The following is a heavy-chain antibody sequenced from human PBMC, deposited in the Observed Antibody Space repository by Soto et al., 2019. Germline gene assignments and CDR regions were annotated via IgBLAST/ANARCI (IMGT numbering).Heavy chain of an antibody. CDR2: IVVGSGNT. CDR3: ARDTPHRRDSSEIDP. Sequence: VKVSCKASGFTFPSSAVQWVRQARGQRLEWIGWIVVGSGNTNYAQKHQGRLTMTTDTSTSTVYMELRSLTSDDTAVYYCARDTPHRRDSSEIDPWGQGTLVTVSS. CDR1: GFTFPSSA. J-gene: IGHJ5*02. V-gene: IGHV1-58*01. D-gene: IGHD3-22*01.